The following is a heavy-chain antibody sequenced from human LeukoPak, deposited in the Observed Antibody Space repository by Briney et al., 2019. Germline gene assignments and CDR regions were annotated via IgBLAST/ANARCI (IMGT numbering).Heavy chain of an antibody. J-gene: IGHJ4*02. V-gene: IGHV1-8*01. CDR2: MNPNSGNT. CDR1: GYTFTSYD. D-gene: IGHD3-9*01. Sequence: ASVKVSCKASGYTFTSYDINWVRQATGQGLEWMGWMNPNSGNTGYAQKFQGRVTMTRNTSISTAYMELSSLRSADTAVYYCARQPPHYDILTGYRPLGYFDYWGQGTLVTVSS. CDR3: ARQPPHYDILTGYRPLGYFDY.